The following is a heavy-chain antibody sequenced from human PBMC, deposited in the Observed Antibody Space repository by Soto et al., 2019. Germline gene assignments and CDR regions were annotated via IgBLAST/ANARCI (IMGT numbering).Heavy chain of an antibody. Sequence: QVQLVQSGSEVKKPGASVTVSCKASGFSFTNYGFNWVRQAPGQGLEWMGWISAYSGHTNYAQNFQGRLTMTTDTSTSTVYMELRSLRSDDTAIYYCARDFASLWFAEVWGQGTLVTVSS. CDR3: ARDFASLWFAEV. D-gene: IGHD3-10*01. J-gene: IGHJ4*02. CDR2: ISAYSGHT. V-gene: IGHV1-18*01. CDR1: GFSFTNYG.